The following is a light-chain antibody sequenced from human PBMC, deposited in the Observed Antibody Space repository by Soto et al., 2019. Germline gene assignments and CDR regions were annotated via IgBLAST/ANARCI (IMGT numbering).Light chain of an antibody. V-gene: IGKV3-11*01. CDR1: QSVDSY. Sequence: IVWTQSPATLSLSPGERATLSCSASQSVDSYLAWYQQQPGQAPRLLSYDASNTATGIPARFSGSGSGTDFTLTISSLEPEDLAGYDCPHRSNWTLTFGGGTKVDIK. CDR3: PHRSNWTLT. J-gene: IGKJ4*01. CDR2: DAS.